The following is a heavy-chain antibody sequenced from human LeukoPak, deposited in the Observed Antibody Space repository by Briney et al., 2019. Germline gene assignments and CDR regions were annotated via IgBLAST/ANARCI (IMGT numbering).Heavy chain of an antibody. J-gene: IGHJ4*02. V-gene: IGHV3-7*01. D-gene: IGHD1-26*01. CDR1: GFTFSTYW. Sequence: PGGSLRLSCVGSGFTFSTYWMAWVRQAPGKGLEWVANIKGDDSARHQADSVKGRFSISRDNGQNSVYLQMSSLRGEDTAVYYCARDVGGSLDYWGQGTLVTVS. CDR3: ARDVGGSLDY. CDR2: IKGDDSAR.